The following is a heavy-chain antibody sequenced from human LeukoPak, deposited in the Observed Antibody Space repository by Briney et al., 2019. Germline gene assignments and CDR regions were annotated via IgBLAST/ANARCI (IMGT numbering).Heavy chain of an antibody. J-gene: IGHJ4*02. CDR3: AKVFEGERVVVILDY. V-gene: IGHV3-23*01. CDR1: GFTFSSYA. Sequence: GESLTLSCAASGFTFSSYAMSWVRPAPGKGLEWVSAICGSGGSTYYADYVKGRFTISRDNSENTLYLQMNSLRAEDTAVYYCAKVFEGERVVVILDYWGQGTLVTVSS. CDR2: ICGSGGST. D-gene: IGHD3-22*01.